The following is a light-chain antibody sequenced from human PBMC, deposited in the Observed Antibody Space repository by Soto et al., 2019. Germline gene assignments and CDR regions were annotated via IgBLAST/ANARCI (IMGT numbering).Light chain of an antibody. J-gene: IGKJ1*01. CDR2: AAS. CDR1: QTITSF. CDR3: QQSYSIPWT. Sequence: DIQMTQSPPSLPASVGDRITISCRASQTITSFLNWYQHKPGKAPKLLIYAASSLQSGVPSRFSGSGFGTDFTLTISSLQPEDFTTYYCQQSYSIPWTFGQGTKVDIK. V-gene: IGKV1-39*01.